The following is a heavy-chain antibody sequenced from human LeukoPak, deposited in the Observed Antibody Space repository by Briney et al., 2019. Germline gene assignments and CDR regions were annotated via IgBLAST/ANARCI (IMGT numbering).Heavy chain of an antibody. CDR1: GDSVSSNSAA. CDR3: ARVVKDSSGYCYFDY. J-gene: IGHJ4*02. CDR2: TYYRSKWYK. D-gene: IGHD3-22*01. Sequence: SQTLSLTCAISGDSVSSNSAAWNWIRQSPSRGLEWLGRTYYRSKWYKEYAESVKSRITINPDTSKDQFSLQLNSVTPEDTAVYYCARVVKDSSGYCYFDYWGQGNLVTVSS. V-gene: IGHV6-1*01.